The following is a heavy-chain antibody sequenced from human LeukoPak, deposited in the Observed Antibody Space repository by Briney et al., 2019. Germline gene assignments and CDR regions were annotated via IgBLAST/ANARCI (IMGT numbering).Heavy chain of an antibody. Sequence: SETLSLTCTVSGGSISSSSYYWGWIRQPPGKGLEWIGEINHSGSTNYNPSLKSRVTISVDTSKNQFSLKLSSVTAADTAVYYCARLRHSYGYWGQGTLVTVSS. D-gene: IGHD5-18*01. CDR3: ARLRHSYGY. V-gene: IGHV4-39*07. CDR1: GGSISSSSYY. J-gene: IGHJ4*02. CDR2: INHSGST.